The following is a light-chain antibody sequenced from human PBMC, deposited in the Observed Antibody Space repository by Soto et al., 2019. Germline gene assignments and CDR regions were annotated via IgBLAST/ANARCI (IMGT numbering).Light chain of an antibody. CDR2: GAS. CDR1: QTVSNDY. CDR3: QKFDNSFTIT. J-gene: IGKJ5*01. Sequence: LTQSPGTLSLSPGERATLSCRASQTVSNDYLAWYQQKPGQAPRLLVYGASRRATGIPDRFSGSGSGTDFTLTISRLEPADSAVYYCQKFDNSFTITFGQGTRLEIK. V-gene: IGKV3-20*01.